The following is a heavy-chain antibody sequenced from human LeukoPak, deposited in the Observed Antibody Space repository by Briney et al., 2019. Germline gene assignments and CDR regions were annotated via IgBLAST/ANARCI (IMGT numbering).Heavy chain of an antibody. J-gene: IGHJ4*02. CDR1: GFTFSSYA. Sequence: SGGSLRLSCAASGFTFSSYAMSWVRQAPGKGLEWVSAISGSGGSTYYADSVKGRFTISRDNSKNTLYLQMNSLRAEDTAVYYCAKVSYGSGSCFDYWGQGTLVTVSS. CDR3: AKVSYGSGSCFDY. CDR2: ISGSGGST. V-gene: IGHV3-23*01. D-gene: IGHD3-10*01.